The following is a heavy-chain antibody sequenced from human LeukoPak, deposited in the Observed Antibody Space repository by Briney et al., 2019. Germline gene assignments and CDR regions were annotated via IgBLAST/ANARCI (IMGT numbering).Heavy chain of an antibody. J-gene: IGHJ4*02. CDR1: GFTVSSNY. CDR2: NYSGGST. Sequence: PGGSLRLSCAASGFTVSSNYMSWVRQAPGKGLEWVSVNYSGGSTYYADSVKGRFTISRDNSKNTLYLQMNSLRAEDTAVYYCARDLYYYDSSGPYWGQGTLVTVSS. V-gene: IGHV3-53*01. D-gene: IGHD3-22*01. CDR3: ARDLYYYDSSGPY.